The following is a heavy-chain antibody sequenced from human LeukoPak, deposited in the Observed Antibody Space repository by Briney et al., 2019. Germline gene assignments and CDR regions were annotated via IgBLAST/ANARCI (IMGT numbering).Heavy chain of an antibody. J-gene: IGHJ5*02. CDR1: GYTLTDHY. CDR2: LNPKTGGT. CDR3: ARVTANHVGWFDP. D-gene: IGHD2-21*02. Sequence: ASVNVSCKASGYTLTDHYIHWVRQAPGQGLEWMGWLNPKTGGTNYAQTFQGRVSMTRDTSISTAYMELSRLTSDDTAVYYCARVTANHVGWFDPWGQGTLVTVSS. V-gene: IGHV1-2*02.